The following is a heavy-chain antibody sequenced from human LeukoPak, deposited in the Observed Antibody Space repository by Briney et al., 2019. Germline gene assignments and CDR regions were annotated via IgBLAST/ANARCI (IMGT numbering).Heavy chain of an antibody. V-gene: IGHV3-23*01. Sequence: GGSLRLSCAASGFTFSDYCMSWVRQAPGKGLEWVSSIRASGGNTYYTGSVKGRFTISRDNSRNTVYLQITSLRADDTAVYYCAKDEKTGSLVSSWDYWGQGTLVTVSS. J-gene: IGHJ4*02. D-gene: IGHD3-16*01. CDR2: IRASGGNT. CDR1: GFTFSDYC. CDR3: AKDEKTGSLVSSWDY.